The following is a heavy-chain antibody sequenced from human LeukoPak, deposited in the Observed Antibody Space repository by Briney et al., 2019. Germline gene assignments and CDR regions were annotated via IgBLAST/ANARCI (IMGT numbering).Heavy chain of an antibody. J-gene: IGHJ4*02. CDR3: AKDLLGYCSGGSCAGTDY. Sequence: QAGGSLRLSCAASGFTFSSYGMHWVRQAPGKGLEWVAVISYDGSNKYYADSVKGRFTISRDNSKNTLYLQMNSLRAEDTAVYYSAKDLLGYCSGGSCAGTDYWGQGTLVTVSS. CDR2: ISYDGSNK. V-gene: IGHV3-30*18. CDR1: GFTFSSYG. D-gene: IGHD2-15*01.